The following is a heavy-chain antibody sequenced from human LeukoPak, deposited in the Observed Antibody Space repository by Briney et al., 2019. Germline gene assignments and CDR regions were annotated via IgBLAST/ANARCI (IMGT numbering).Heavy chain of an antibody. V-gene: IGHV4-4*07. Sequence: SETLSLTCTVSGGFSSSYYWSWIRQPAGKGLEWIGRIYTSGSTNYNPSLKSRVTISVDTSKNQFSLKLSSVTAADTAVYYCARVASSMVRGVTSFDYWGQGTLVTVSS. D-gene: IGHD3-10*01. J-gene: IGHJ4*02. CDR1: GGFSSSYY. CDR2: IYTSGST. CDR3: ARVASSMVRGVTSFDY.